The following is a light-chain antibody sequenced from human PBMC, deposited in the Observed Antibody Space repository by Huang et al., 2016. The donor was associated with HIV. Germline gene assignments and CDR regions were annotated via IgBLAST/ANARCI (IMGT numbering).Light chain of an antibody. Sequence: EIVLTQSPGTPSLSPGQRAVLSCRASQNITNNFLAWYQQKDGQAPRLLIYGASSRASGIPDRFSGSGSGTDFTLTITGLGPQDSAVYYCQQYVSAPLTFGGGTGVEIK. V-gene: IGKV3-20*01. J-gene: IGKJ4*01. CDR1: QNITNNF. CDR3: QQYVSAPLT. CDR2: GAS.